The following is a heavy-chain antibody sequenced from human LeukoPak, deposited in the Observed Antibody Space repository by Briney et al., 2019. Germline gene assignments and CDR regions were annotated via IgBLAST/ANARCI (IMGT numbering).Heavy chain of an antibody. CDR2: IYYSGST. CDR1: GGSISSYY. Sequence: SETLSLTCTDSGGSISSYYWSWIRQPPGKGLEWIGYIYYSGSTNYNPSLKSRVTISVDTSKNQFSLKLSSVTAADTAVYYCARADYYDSSCFDYWGQGTLVTVSS. J-gene: IGHJ4*02. CDR3: ARADYYDSSCFDY. D-gene: IGHD3-22*01. V-gene: IGHV4-59*01.